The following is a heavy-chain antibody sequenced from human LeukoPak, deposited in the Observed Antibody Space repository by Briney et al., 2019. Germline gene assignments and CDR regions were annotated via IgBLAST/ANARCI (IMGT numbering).Heavy chain of an antibody. Sequence: SETLSLTCTVSGGSISSSSYYWGWIRRPPGKGLEWIGSIYYSGSTYYNPSLKSRVTISVDTSKNQFALKLSSVTAADTAVYYCARHPFTFGGVIVPDPLDYWGQGTLVTVSS. CDR3: ARHPFTFGGVIVPDPLDY. CDR2: IYYSGST. J-gene: IGHJ4*02. V-gene: IGHV4-39*01. D-gene: IGHD3-16*02. CDR1: GGSISSSSYY.